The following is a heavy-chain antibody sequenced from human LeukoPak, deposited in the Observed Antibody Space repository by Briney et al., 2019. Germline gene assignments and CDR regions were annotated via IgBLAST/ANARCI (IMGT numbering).Heavy chain of an antibody. V-gene: IGHV4-59*12. CDR2: IYYSGST. D-gene: IGHD3-9*01. J-gene: IGHJ5*02. CDR3: ARDGSYYDILTGYYWNWFDP. Sequence: PSETLSLTCTVSGGSISSYYRSWIRQPPGKGLEWIGYIYYSGSTNYNPSLKSRVTISVDTSKNQFSLKLSSVTAADTAVYYCARDGSYYDILTGYYWNWFDPWGQGTLVTVSS. CDR1: GGSISSYY.